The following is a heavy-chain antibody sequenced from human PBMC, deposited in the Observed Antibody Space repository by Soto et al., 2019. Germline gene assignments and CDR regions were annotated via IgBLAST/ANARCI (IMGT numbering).Heavy chain of an antibody. CDR2: INIDGSII. CDR1: GFIFSSYW. CDR3: TTEPPIGYFDY. J-gene: IGHJ4*02. V-gene: IGHV3-74*03. Sequence: PGGSLRLSCAASGFIFSSYWIHWVRQAPGKGLVWVSLINIDGSIIKYADSVRGRFTISRDNAKNTLYLQMNSLKTEDTAVYYCTTEPPIGYFDYWGQGTLVTVSS.